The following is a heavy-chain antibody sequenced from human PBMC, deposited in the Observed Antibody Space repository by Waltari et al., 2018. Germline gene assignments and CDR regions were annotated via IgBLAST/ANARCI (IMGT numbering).Heavy chain of an antibody. CDR1: GYSISSGYY. V-gene: IGHV4-38-2*01. CDR2: IYHSGST. D-gene: IGHD4-17*01. J-gene: IGHJ4*02. CDR3: ARVDDYGYDY. Sequence: QVQLQESGPGLVKPSETLSRPCAVSGYSISSGYYWGWIRQPPGKGLEWIGSIYHSGSTYYNPSLKSRVTISVDTSKNQFSLKLSSVTAADTAVYYCARVDDYGYDYWGQGTLVTVSS.